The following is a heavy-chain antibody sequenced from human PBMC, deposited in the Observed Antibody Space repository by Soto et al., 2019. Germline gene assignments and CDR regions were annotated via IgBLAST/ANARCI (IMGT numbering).Heavy chain of an antibody. D-gene: IGHD5-12*01. J-gene: IGHJ4*02. V-gene: IGHV3-74*03. CDR1: GFTFSSYW. CDR3: ASGATGYGNVDY. Sequence: EVQLVESGGGLVQPGGSLRLSCAASGFTFSSYWMHWVRQTPGKGLVWVSRINGDGSSLSYADSVKGRLTISRDSAKNTLYLQINSLRAEGTGVYYCASGATGYGNVDYGGQGTLVTVSS. CDR2: INGDGSSL.